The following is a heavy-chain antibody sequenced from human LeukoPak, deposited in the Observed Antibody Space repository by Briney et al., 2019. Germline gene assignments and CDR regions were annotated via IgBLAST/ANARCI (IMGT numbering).Heavy chain of an antibody. V-gene: IGHV3-53*05. CDR1: GFTVSSNY. CDR2: IYSGGST. CDR3: ARDGSGSYGHAFDI. Sequence: GGSLRLSCAASGFTVSSNYMSWVRQAPGKGLEWVSVIYSGGSTYYADSVKGRFTISRDNSKNTLYLQMNSLRAEDTAVYYCARDGSGSYGHAFDIWGQGTMVTVSS. J-gene: IGHJ3*02. D-gene: IGHD3-10*01.